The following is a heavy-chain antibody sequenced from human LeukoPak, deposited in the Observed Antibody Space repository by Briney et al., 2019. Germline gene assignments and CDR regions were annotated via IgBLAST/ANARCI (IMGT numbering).Heavy chain of an antibody. J-gene: IGHJ4*02. CDR1: GFTFSSYG. D-gene: IGHD5-12*01. CDR3: AKDLGGYDLCY. CDR2: ISYDGSNK. Sequence: GGSLRLSCAASGFTFSSYGMHWVRQAPGKGLEWVAVISYDGSNKYYADSVKGQFTISRDNSKNTLYLQMNSLRAEDTAVYYCAKDLGGYDLCYWGQGTLVTVSS. V-gene: IGHV3-30*18.